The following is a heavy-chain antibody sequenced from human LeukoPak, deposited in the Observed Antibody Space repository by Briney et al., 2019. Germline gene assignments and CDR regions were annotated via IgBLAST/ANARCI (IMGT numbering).Heavy chain of an antibody. V-gene: IGHV3-74*01. D-gene: IGHD6-6*01. CDR3: ARDTDSSSSGLAEFAFDI. J-gene: IGHJ3*02. CDR1: GFTFSSYW. Sequence: PGGSLRLSCAASGFTFSSYWMHWVRQAPGKGLVWVSRINTDGSSTSYADSVEGRFTISRDNAKNTLYLQMNSLRAEDTAVYYCARDTDSSSSGLAEFAFDIWGQGTMVTVSS. CDR2: INTDGSST.